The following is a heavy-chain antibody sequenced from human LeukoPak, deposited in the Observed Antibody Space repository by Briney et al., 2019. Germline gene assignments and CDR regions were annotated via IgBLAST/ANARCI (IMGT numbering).Heavy chain of an antibody. CDR2: IYTSGTT. J-gene: IGHJ5*02. V-gene: IGHV4-4*07. CDR3: ARAPTGTGGWNWFDP. Sequence: PSETLSLTCSVSGGSLSPYYWSWIRQPAGKGLELIGRIYTSGTTNYNPSLKSRVTMSVDTSKNQFSLKLSSVTAADTAVYYCARAPTGTGGWNWFDPWGQGTLVTVSS. D-gene: IGHD1-1*01. CDR1: GGSLSPYY.